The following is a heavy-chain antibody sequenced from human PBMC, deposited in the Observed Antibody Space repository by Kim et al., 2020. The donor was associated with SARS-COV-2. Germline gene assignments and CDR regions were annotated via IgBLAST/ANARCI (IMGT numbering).Heavy chain of an antibody. CDR1: GFTFSDYY. CDR2: ISSSGSTI. CDR3: ARDTLRIVVVPAAMTGYYYGMDV. J-gene: IGHJ6*02. D-gene: IGHD2-2*01. V-gene: IGHV3-11*01. Sequence: GGSLRLSCAASGFTFSDYYMSWIRQAPGKGLEWVSYISSSGSTIYYADSVKGRFTISRDNAKNSLYLQMNSLRAEDTAVYYCARDTLRIVVVPAAMTGYYYGMDVWGQGTTVTVSS.